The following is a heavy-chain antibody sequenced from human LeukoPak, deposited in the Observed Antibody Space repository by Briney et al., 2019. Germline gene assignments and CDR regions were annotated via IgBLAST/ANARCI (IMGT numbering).Heavy chain of an antibody. D-gene: IGHD3-3*01. CDR2: IIPISGTT. CDR3: ARDGSILTYYDFWSGSGDAFDI. V-gene: IGHV1-69*13. Sequence: SVKVSCKASGGTFSSYAISWVRQAPGQGLEWMGGIIPISGTTNYAQKFQGRVTITADESTSTAYMELSSLRSEDTAMYYCARDGSILTYYDFWSGSGDAFDIWGQGTMVTVSS. CDR1: GGTFSSYA. J-gene: IGHJ3*02.